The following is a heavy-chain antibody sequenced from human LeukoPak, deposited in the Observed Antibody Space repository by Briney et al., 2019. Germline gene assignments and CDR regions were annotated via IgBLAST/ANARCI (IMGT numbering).Heavy chain of an antibody. D-gene: IGHD6-13*01. CDR2: IYYSGST. Sequence: PSETLSLTCTVSGGSISSSSYYWGWIRQPPGKGLEWIGSIYYSGSTYYNPSLKSRVTISVDTSKNQFSLKLSSVTAADTAVYYCARHGSSWFYFDYWGQGTLVTVSS. V-gene: IGHV4-39*01. J-gene: IGHJ4*02. CDR1: GGSISSSSYY. CDR3: ARHGSSWFYFDY.